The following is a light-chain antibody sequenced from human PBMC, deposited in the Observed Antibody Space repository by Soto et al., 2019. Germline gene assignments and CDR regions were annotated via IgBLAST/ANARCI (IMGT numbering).Light chain of an antibody. CDR2: DAF. V-gene: IGKV3-11*01. CDR1: QSVRNY. J-gene: IGKJ5*01. Sequence: EIVLTQSPATLSLSPGERATLSCRASQSVRNYLAWYQEKPGQAPRLLIYDAFNRATGIPARFSGSGSGTDFTLTISSLEPEDFAVYYCHQRSSWPITFGQGTRLEIK. CDR3: HQRSSWPIT.